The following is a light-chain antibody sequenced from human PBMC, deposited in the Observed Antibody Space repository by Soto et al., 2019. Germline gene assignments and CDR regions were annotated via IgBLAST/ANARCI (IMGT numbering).Light chain of an antibody. J-gene: IGKJ5*01. V-gene: IGKV1-39*01. CDR3: QQYNSAPIT. CDR1: QSISSY. Sequence: DIQMTQSPSSLSASVGDRVTITCRASQSISSYLNWYQQKPGKAPKLLIYAASSLQSGVPSRFSGSGSGTGFTLTISSLQPEDVATYYCQQYNSAPITFGQGTRLEI. CDR2: AAS.